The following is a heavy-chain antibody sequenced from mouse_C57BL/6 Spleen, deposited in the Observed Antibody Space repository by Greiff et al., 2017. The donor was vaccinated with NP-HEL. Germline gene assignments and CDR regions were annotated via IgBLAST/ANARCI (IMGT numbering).Heavy chain of an antibody. V-gene: IGHV7-3*01. Sequence: EVMLVESGGGLVQPGGSLSLSCAASGFTFTDYYMSWVRQPPGKALEWLGFIRNKANGYTTEYSASVKGRFTISRDNSQSILYLQMNALRAEDSATYYGARDGIKSSLSYAMDYWGQGTSVTVSS. CDR3: ARDGIKSSLSYAMDY. CDR1: GFTFTDYY. CDR2: IRNKANGYTT. D-gene: IGHD6-1*01. J-gene: IGHJ4*01.